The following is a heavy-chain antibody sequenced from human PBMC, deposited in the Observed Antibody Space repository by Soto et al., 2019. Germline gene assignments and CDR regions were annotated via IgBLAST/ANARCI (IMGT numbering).Heavy chain of an antibody. D-gene: IGHD3-16*01. CDR2: IRSSVDST. V-gene: IGHV3-23*01. Sequence: EVQLLESGGGLVQPGGSLRLACAASAFTFSNYGMSWVRQAPGKGLEWVSSIRSSVDSTYYADSVKGRFTISRDNSNNTLYLEMNSLRADDTAIYYCARTADDSLYSVWFDPWGRGNVVLVSS. CDR1: AFTFSNYG. CDR3: ARTADDSLYSVWFDP. J-gene: IGHJ5*02.